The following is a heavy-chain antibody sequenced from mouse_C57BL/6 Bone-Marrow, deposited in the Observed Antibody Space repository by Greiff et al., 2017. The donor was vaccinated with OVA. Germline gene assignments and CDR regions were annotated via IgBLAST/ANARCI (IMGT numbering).Heavy chain of an antibody. J-gene: IGHJ3*01. Sequence: EVQLQQSGTVLARPGASVKMSCKTSGYTFTSYWMHWVKQRPGQGLEWIGAIYPGNSDTSYNQKFKGKAKLTAVTSASTAYMELSSLTNEDSAVYYCTRRKTAQAPAWFAYWGQGTLVTVSA. D-gene: IGHD3-2*02. V-gene: IGHV1-5*01. CDR3: TRRKTAQAPAWFAY. CDR1: GYTFTSYW. CDR2: IYPGNSDT.